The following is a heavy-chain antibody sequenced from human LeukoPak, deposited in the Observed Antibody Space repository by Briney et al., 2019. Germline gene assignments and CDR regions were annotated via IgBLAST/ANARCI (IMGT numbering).Heavy chain of an antibody. CDR1: GFRFSRNW. Sequence: GGSLRLSCAASGFRFSRNWMSWVRQAPGKGLEWVANIKHDGSEKYYVDSVKGRFTISRGNAKNSLYLQMNSLRAEDTAVYYCARDWGFDAFDIWGQGTMVTVSS. V-gene: IGHV3-7*01. D-gene: IGHD7-27*01. CDR2: IKHDGSEK. CDR3: ARDWGFDAFDI. J-gene: IGHJ3*02.